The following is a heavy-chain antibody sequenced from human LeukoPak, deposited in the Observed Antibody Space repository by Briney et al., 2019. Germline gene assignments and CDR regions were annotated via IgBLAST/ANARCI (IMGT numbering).Heavy chain of an antibody. CDR3: ARDPNCSSPSCHDIDYYYYMDV. V-gene: IGHV1-2*02. J-gene: IGHJ6*03. D-gene: IGHD2-2*01. CDR1: GYTFTGYY. CDR2: INPSSGDT. Sequence: GASVEVSCKASGYTFTGYYMHWVRQAPGQGLEWMGWINPSSGDTNYAQQFQGRVTMTRDTSISTAYMELKRLRSDDTAVYYCARDPNCSSPSCHDIDYYYYMDVWGKGTTVTVSS.